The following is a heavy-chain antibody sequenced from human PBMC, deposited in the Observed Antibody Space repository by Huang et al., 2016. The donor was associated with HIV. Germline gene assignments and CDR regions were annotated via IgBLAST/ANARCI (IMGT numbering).Heavy chain of an antibody. CDR2: SGGTTNYI. CDR1: GFTFSSYS. J-gene: IGHJ3*02. D-gene: IGHD4-4*01. Sequence: EVQLVESGGGLVKPGGSLRLSCAASGFTFSSYSMNGVRQAAGKGLESVTSSGGTTNYIYYADSLKGRCTISRDNTKNSLYLQRNSLRAEDTAVYYCAGGRRDGYSNLNGNSFDIWGQGTMVTVSS. V-gene: IGHV3-21*01. CDR3: AGGRRDGYSNLNGNSFDI.